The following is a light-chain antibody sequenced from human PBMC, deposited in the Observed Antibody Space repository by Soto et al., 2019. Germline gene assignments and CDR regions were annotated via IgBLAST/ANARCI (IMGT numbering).Light chain of an antibody. V-gene: IGLV3-21*04. CDR3: QVWGSNADPYVL. CDR1: NIAGKS. J-gene: IGLJ2*01. CDR2: NDD. Sequence: SYELTQPPSVSEAPGKTARITCGGDNIAGKSVHWYQLKPGQAPVLIIYNDDDRPSGIPERFSGSNSGNTATLTVSWVEAGDEADYYCQVWGSNADPYVLFGGGTKLTVL.